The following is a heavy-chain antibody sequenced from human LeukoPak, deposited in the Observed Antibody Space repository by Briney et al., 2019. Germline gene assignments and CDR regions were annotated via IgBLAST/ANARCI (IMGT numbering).Heavy chain of an antibody. J-gene: IGHJ4*02. D-gene: IGHD3-10*01. Sequence: GGSLRLSCAASGFTFSSYGMHWVRQAPGKGLEWVSAISGSGGSIYYADSVKGRFTISRDNSKNTLYLQMNSLRAEDTAVYYCAKQPKDHRITFYYFDYWGQGTLVTVSS. CDR1: GFTFSSYG. CDR2: ISGSGGSI. CDR3: AKQPKDHRITFYYFDY. V-gene: IGHV3-23*01.